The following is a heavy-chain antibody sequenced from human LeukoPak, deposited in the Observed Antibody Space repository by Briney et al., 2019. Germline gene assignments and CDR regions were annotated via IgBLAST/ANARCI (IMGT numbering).Heavy chain of an antibody. D-gene: IGHD4-23*01. Sequence: SEPLSLTCTVSDGSFSSSSYYWGWIRQPPGTGLYWSCSINYGGGTYYSPSLKSQVTISVDTSRNQFSLQRTSVTAADTAVYYCARQIGACRWSFDYWGQGTLVTVSS. V-gene: IGHV4-39*01. CDR3: ARQIGACRWSFDY. CDR1: DGSFSSSSYY. J-gene: IGHJ4*02. CDR2: INYGGGT.